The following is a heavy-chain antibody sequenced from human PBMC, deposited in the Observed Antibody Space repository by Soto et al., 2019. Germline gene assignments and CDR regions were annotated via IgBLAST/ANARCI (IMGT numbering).Heavy chain of an antibody. D-gene: IGHD6-13*01. CDR3: AHRRIAVAEYYFDY. CDR1: GFSLSTSGVG. J-gene: IGHJ4*02. Sequence: QITLKESGPTLVKPTQTLTLTCTFSGFSLSTSGVGVGWIRQPPGKALEGLALIYWDDDKRYSPSLKSRLTITKDTSKNQVVLTMTNMDPVDTATYYCAHRRIAVAEYYFDYWGQGTLVTVSS. V-gene: IGHV2-5*02. CDR2: IYWDDDK.